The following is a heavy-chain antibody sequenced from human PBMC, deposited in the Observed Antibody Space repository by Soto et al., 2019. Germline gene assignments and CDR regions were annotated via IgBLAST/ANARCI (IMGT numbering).Heavy chain of an antibody. Sequence: AASVKVSCKASGYTFTSYYMHWVRQAPGQGLEWMGIINPSDGYTSYAQKFQGRVTMTRDTSTSTAYMELRSLRSDDTAVYYCARDPVLSAPGHMDVWGKGTTVTVSS. CDR2: INPSDGYT. CDR3: ARDPVLSAPGHMDV. V-gene: IGHV1-46*01. J-gene: IGHJ6*03. CDR1: GYTFTSYY. D-gene: IGHD3-10*01.